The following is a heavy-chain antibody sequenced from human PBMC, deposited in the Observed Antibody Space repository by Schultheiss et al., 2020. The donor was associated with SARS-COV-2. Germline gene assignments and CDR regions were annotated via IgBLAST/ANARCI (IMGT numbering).Heavy chain of an antibody. V-gene: IGHV3-48*01. CDR3: ARNLQYYYGMDV. Sequence: GGSLRLSCAASGFTFSSYSMNWVRQAPGKGLEWVSYISSSGTTTFYADSVKGRFTISRDNSKNTLYLQMNSLRAGDTAVYYCARNLQYYYGMDVWGQGTTVTVSS. CDR1: GFTFSSYS. J-gene: IGHJ6*02. CDR2: ISSSGTTT.